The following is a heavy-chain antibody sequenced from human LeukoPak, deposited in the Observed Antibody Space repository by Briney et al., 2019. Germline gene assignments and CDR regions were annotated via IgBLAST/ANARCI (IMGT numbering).Heavy chain of an antibody. CDR3: ASIGYSSGHYFDY. D-gene: IGHD6-19*01. V-gene: IGHV1-2*02. Sequence: GASVKVSCKASGYTFTSYDINWVRQATGQGLEWMGWINPNSGGTNYAQKFQGRVTMTRDTSISTAYMELSRLRSDDTAVYYCASIGYSSGHYFDYWGQGTLVTVSS. CDR2: INPNSGGT. CDR1: GYTFTSYD. J-gene: IGHJ4*02.